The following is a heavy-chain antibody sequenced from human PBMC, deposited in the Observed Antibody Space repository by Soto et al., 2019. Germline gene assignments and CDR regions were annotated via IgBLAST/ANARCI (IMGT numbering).Heavy chain of an antibody. CDR3: ARRYGSAFDI. V-gene: IGHV4-59*01. Sequence: QVQLQESGPGLVKPSETLSLTCTVSGGSISSDYWSWIRQPPGKGLEWIGYIYYSGSTNYNPSLKSRVTISVDTSKNQFSLKLSSVTAADTDVYYCARRYGSAFDIWGQGTMVTVSS. CDR1: GGSISSDY. CDR2: IYYSGST. J-gene: IGHJ3*02. D-gene: IGHD3-10*01.